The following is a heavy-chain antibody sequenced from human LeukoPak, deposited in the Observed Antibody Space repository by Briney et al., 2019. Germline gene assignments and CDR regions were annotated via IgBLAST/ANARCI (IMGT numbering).Heavy chain of an antibody. V-gene: IGHV6-1*01. J-gene: IGHJ4*02. CDR2: TYYRSKWYY. CDR3: ARARGSGSGSWDY. CDR1: GDSVSSNSAA. Sequence: SQTLSLTCAISGDSVSSNSAAWNWVRQSPSRGLEWLGRTYYRSKWYYDYAESLKSRISLNPDTSKNQFSLHLNSVTPEDTAVYYCARARGSGSGSWDYWGQGTLVTVSS. D-gene: IGHD3-10*01.